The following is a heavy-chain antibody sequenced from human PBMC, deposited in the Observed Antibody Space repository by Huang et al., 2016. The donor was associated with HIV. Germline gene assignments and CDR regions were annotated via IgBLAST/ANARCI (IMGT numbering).Heavy chain of an antibody. CDR3: AAHGRIVGIPAAPLRFDP. J-gene: IGHJ5*02. CDR1: GCSISSSSYY. D-gene: IGHD6-13*01. V-gene: IGHV4-39*01. Sequence: ESGPGLVKPSETLSLTCTVSGCSISSSSYYWGWIRQPPGKGLEWIGSIYHSGTTYYNPSLKSRVTISVDTSRTQFSLKLISVTAADTAVYDCAAHGRIVGIPAAPLRFDPWGQGTLVTVSS. CDR2: IYHSGTT.